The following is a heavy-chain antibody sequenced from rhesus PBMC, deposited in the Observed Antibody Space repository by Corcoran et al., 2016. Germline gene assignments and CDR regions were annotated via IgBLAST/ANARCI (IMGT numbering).Heavy chain of an antibody. D-gene: IGHD4-23*01. J-gene: IGHJ2*01. CDR3: ARKGNTAWYFDL. V-gene: IGHV2S1*01. Sequence: QVTLQESGPALVKPTQTLTLTCTFSGFSISTSGMGVGWIRQPLGKALEWLAIIYWDDDKYYSTSLKSRLTITKDTSKKQVVLTMTNMDPVDTATYYCARKGNTAWYFDLWGPGTPITISS. CDR2: IYWDDDK. CDR1: GFSISTSGMG.